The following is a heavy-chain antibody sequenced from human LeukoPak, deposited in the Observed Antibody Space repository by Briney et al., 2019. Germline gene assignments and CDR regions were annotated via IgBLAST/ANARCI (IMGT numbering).Heavy chain of an antibody. CDR1: GYTFTSYD. J-gene: IGHJ4*02. D-gene: IGHD6-19*01. CDR2: MNPNSGNT. Sequence: GASVKVSCKASGYTFTSYDINWVRQATGQGLEWMGWMNPNSGNTGYAQKFQGRVTMTRNTSISTAYMELSSLRSEDTAVYYCARDLKGWAAVAGHYFDYWGQGTLVTVSS. CDR3: ARDLKGWAAVAGHYFDY. V-gene: IGHV1-8*01.